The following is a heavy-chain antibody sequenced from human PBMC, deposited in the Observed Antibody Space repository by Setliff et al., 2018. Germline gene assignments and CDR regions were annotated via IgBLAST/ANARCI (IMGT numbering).Heavy chain of an antibody. CDR3: AGWFGELYGFDP. CDR2: INHSGST. CDR1: GGSFSTYY. D-gene: IGHD3-10*01. J-gene: IGHJ5*02. V-gene: IGHV4-34*09. Sequence: SETLSLTCAVYGGSFSTYYWIWIRQPPGKGLEWIGEINHSGSTNYNPSLKSRVTISVDTSKNQFSLKLSSVTAADTAVYYCAGWFGELYGFDPWGQGTLVTVSS.